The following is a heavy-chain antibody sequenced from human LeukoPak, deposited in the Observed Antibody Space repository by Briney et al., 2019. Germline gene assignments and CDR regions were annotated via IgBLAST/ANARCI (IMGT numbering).Heavy chain of an antibody. CDR1: GFSFRNAW. D-gene: IGHD4-11*01. V-gene: IGHV3-74*01. Sequence: GGSLRLSCAASGFSFRNAWMHWVRQAPGKGLVWVSRIKGDGSVTVYADSVKGRFTISRDNAKNTLYLQMNSLRVEDTAVYYCARDALHPRWFFDLWGRGTLVTISS. CDR2: IKGDGSVT. CDR3: ARDALHPRWFFDL. J-gene: IGHJ2*01.